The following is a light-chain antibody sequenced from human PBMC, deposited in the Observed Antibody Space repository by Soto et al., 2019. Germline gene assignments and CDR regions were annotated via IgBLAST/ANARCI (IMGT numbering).Light chain of an antibody. Sequence: EIVMTQSPATLSVSPGGRATLSCRASQSVSSNLAWYQLKPGQAPRLLIYGASTRATGVPARFSGSGSGTEFTLTISSLQSEDFAVYYCQQYNNWPRTFGQGTKVEIK. V-gene: IGKV3-15*01. CDR1: QSVSSN. J-gene: IGKJ1*01. CDR2: GAS. CDR3: QQYNNWPRT.